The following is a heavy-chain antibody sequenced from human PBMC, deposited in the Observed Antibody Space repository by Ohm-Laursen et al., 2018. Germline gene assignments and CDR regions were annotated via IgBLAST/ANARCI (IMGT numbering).Heavy chain of an antibody. J-gene: IGHJ4*02. Sequence: RSLRLSCAASGFTFDDYAMHWVRQAPGKGLEWVSGISWNSGSIGYADSVKGRFTISRDNAKNSLYLQMNSLRAEDTAVYYCAKGSGATGFDYWGQGTLVTVSS. CDR2: ISWNSGSI. D-gene: IGHD1-26*01. CDR3: AKGSGATGFDY. V-gene: IGHV3-9*01. CDR1: GFTFDDYA.